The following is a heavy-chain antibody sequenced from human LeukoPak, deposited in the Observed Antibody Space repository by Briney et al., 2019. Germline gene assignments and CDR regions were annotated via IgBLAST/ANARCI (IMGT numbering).Heavy chain of an antibody. J-gene: IGHJ3*02. D-gene: IGHD4-17*01. CDR2: IIPIFGTA. V-gene: IGHV1-69*05. Sequence: SVKVSCKASGGTFSSYVISWVRQAPGPGIEWMGRIIPIFGTANYAQKFQGRVTITTDESTRTAYLELSSLRSQDTAVYYCARDEDMTTVTTRQRAFDIWGQGTMVTVSS. CDR3: ARDEDMTTVTTRQRAFDI. CDR1: GGTFSSYV.